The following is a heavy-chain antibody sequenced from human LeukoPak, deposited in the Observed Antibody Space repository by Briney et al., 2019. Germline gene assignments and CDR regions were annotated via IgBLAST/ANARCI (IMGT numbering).Heavy chain of an antibody. D-gene: IGHD3-10*01. V-gene: IGHV3-21*01. J-gene: IGHJ6*03. CDR2: IIIGSRYI. CDR3: AKGSGFGELLKLSYYYYYMDV. Sequence: GGSLRVSRAAPGFTFCSSSINWVRPGLGKGLELVSSIIIGSRYIYYADSVKGRFTISRDNAKNSLYLQMNSLRAEDTAVYYCAKGSGFGELLKLSYYYYYMDVWGKGTTVTISS. CDR1: GFTFCSSS.